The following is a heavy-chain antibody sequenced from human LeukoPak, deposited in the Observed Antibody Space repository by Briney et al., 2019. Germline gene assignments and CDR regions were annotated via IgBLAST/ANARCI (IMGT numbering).Heavy chain of an antibody. CDR1: GFTFSSYE. Sequence: GGSLRLSCAASGFTFSSYEMNWVRQAPGKGLEWVSYIGSSGSTIYYADSVKGRFTIPRDNAKNSLYLQMNSLRAEDTAVYYCARTRYDFWSGYGVDIDYWGQGTLVTVSS. D-gene: IGHD3-3*01. V-gene: IGHV3-48*03. J-gene: IGHJ4*02. CDR2: IGSSGSTI. CDR3: ARTRYDFWSGYGVDIDY.